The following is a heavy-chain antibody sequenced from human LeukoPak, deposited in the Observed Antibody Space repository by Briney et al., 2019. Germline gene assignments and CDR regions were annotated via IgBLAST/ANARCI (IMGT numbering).Heavy chain of an antibody. CDR1: GFTFSSYW. J-gene: IGHJ4*02. V-gene: IGHV3-74*01. CDR3: ARTPTDEAYVDTAMVPPPFFDY. Sequence: PGGSLRLSCAASGFTFSSYWMHWVRRAPGKGLVWVSRINSDGSSTSYADSVKGRFAISRDNAKNTLYLQMNSLRAEDTAVYYCARTPTDEAYVDTAMVPPPFFDYWGQGTLVTVSS. CDR2: INSDGSST. D-gene: IGHD5-18*01.